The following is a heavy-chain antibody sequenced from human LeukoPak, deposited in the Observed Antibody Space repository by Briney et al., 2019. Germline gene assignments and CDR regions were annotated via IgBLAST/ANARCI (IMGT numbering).Heavy chain of an antibody. CDR2: IKQDGIET. CDR1: GFTLSNYW. CDR3: AREQDWYFDL. Sequence: PGGSLRLSCAASGFTLSNYWMSWVRQAPGKGLEWVANIKQDGIETYYVDSVKGRFTLSRDNAKNSLHLQVNSLRAEDTAVYYCAREQDWYFDLWGRGTLVTVSS. V-gene: IGHV3-7*01. J-gene: IGHJ2*01.